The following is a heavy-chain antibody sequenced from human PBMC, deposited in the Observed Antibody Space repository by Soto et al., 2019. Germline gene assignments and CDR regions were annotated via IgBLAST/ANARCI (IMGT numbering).Heavy chain of an antibody. V-gene: IGHV3-30-3*01. D-gene: IGHD4-17*01. CDR2: ISYDGNNK. CDR1: GFTFTSHA. CDR3: EREPTTGLSRFDY. J-gene: IGHJ4*02. Sequence: QVQLVESGGGVVQPGRSLRLSCAASGFTFTSHAMHWVRHSPGKGLEWVAVISYDGNNKHYTDSVEGRFIISRDNSWNMLDLEMNTLRAEDTAVYYCEREPTTGLSRFDYWGQGTLVSVSS.